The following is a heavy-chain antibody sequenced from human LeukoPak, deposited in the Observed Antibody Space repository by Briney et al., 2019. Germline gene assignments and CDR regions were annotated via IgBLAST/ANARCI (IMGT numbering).Heavy chain of an antibody. D-gene: IGHD2-21*01. V-gene: IGHV4-34*01. CDR1: GGSFSGYY. CDR2: INHSGST. CDR3: ASEHPLKAFDY. J-gene: IGHJ4*02. Sequence: KPSETLSLTCAVYGGSFSGYYWSWIRQPPGKGLEWIGEINHSGSTNYNPSLKSRVTISVDTSKNQFSLKLSSVTAADTAVYYCASEHPLKAFDYWGQGTLVTVSS.